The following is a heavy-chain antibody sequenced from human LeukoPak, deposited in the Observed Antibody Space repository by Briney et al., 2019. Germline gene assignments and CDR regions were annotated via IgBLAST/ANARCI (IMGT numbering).Heavy chain of an antibody. Sequence: SETLSLTCTVSGGSISNSDYCWGWIRQSPGKGLEWIGSIYYSGHTYYNSSLRSRVTISVDTSKNQFSLRLTSVTAADTAVYYCARRLKTPTVGTTGYFDYWGQGTLVTVSS. CDR3: ARRLKTPTVGTTGYFDY. J-gene: IGHJ4*03. CDR2: IYYSGHT. V-gene: IGHV4-39*01. CDR1: GGSISNSDYC. D-gene: IGHD1-1*01.